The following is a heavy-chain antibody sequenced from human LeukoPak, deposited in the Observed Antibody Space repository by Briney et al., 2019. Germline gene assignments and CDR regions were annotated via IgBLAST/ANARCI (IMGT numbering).Heavy chain of an antibody. CDR2: ISSSGSII. Sequence: PGRSMRLSCAASGFTFSDYYMSWIRQAPGKGLEWVSYISSSGSIIYYADSVKGRFTISRDNAKNSMYPQMNSLRAEDTAVYYCARGKYDSSPFLQHWGQGTLVTVSS. V-gene: IGHV3-11*01. J-gene: IGHJ1*01. D-gene: IGHD3-22*01. CDR1: GFTFSDYY. CDR3: ARGKYDSSPFLQH.